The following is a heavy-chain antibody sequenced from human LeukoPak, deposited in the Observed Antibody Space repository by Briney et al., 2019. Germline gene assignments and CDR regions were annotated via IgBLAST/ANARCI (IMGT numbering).Heavy chain of an antibody. J-gene: IGHJ4*02. D-gene: IGHD2-21*02. CDR1: GGSISTSNYY. Sequence: SETLSLTCSVSGGSISTSNYYWGWIRQPPGKGLEWIGNIFYSGSTYYSPSLKSRVTISLDTSRNQFSLNLDSVTAADTAVYYCASHPLGEVTANSYYFDYWGQGTLVTVSS. CDR3: ASHPLGEVTANSYYFDY. V-gene: IGHV4-39*07. CDR2: IFYSGST.